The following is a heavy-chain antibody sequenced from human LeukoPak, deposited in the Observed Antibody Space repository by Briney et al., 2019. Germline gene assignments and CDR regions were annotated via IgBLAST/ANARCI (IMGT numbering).Heavy chain of an antibody. V-gene: IGHV1-69*13. CDR1: GGTFSSYA. D-gene: IGHD3-22*01. J-gene: IGHJ4*02. CDR2: IIPIFGTA. CDR3: ARDRGTYYYDSSGYPFDY. Sequence: SVKVSCKASGGTFSSYAISWVRQAPGQGLEWMGGIIPIFGTANYAQKFQGRVTITADESTSTAYMELSSLRSEDTAVYYCARDRGTYYYDSSGYPFDYWAREPWSPSPQ.